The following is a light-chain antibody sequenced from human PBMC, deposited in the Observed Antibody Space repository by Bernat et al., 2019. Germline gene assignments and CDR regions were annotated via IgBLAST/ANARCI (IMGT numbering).Light chain of an antibody. V-gene: IGLV2-23*01. CDR2: EGS. Sequence: QSALTQPASVSGSPGQSITISCTVTSSDVGSYNLVSWYQQHSGKPPKLMIYEGSKRPSGVSNRFSGSKSGNTASLTLSGLQAEDEADYYCCSYAGSSTLVFGGGTKLTVL. CDR1: SSDVGSYNL. J-gene: IGLJ3*02. CDR3: CSYAGSSTLV.